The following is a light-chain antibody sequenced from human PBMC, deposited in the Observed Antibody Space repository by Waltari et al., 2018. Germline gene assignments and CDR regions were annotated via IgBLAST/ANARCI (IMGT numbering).Light chain of an antibody. CDR2: DVS. V-gene: IGLV2-14*03. CDR1: VPTVGPLIF. Sequence: LPHPPPVPGSPDRPSTIPGTAPVPTVGPLIFSSWYQQHPGEAPKLIIYDVSNRPSGVSDRFSGSKSGNTASLTISGLQGEDEAVYHCTSYTSNRLFVFGTGTTLTVL. J-gene: IGLJ1*01. CDR3: TSYTSNRLFV.